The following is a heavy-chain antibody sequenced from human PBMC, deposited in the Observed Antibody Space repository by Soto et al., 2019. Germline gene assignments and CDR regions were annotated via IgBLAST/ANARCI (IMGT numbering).Heavy chain of an antibody. CDR3: ARRFGIQLWSHYFDY. CDR1: SGSISSSNW. J-gene: IGHJ4*02. Sequence: QVQLQESGPGLVKPSGTLSLTCAVSSGSISSSNWWSWVRQPPGKGLEWIGEIYHSGSTNYNPSLKSRVTISVDKSKNQFPLKLSSVTAADTAVYYCARRFGIQLWSHYFDYWGQGTLVTVSS. CDR2: IYHSGST. V-gene: IGHV4-4*02. D-gene: IGHD5-18*01.